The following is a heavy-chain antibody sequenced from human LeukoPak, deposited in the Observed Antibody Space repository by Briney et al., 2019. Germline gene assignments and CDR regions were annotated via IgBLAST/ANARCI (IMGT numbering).Heavy chain of an antibody. CDR3: ARAHRYCSSTSCSYYFDY. J-gene: IGHJ4*02. D-gene: IGHD2-2*01. CDR2: INHTGIT. V-gene: IGHV4-34*01. Sequence: SETLSLTCAVYGGSLSGYYWSWIRQPPGKGLEWIGEINHTGITKYNPSLKSRVTISLGTSKNQFSLKLSSVTAADTAVYYCARAHRYCSSTSCSYYFDYWGQGTLVTVSS. CDR1: GGSLSGYY.